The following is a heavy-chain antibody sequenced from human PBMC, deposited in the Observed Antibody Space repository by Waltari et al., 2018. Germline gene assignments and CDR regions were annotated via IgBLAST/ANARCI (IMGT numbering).Heavy chain of an antibody. D-gene: IGHD3-22*01. V-gene: IGHV1-69*02. CDR2: IIPILGIA. Sequence: QVQLVQSGAEVKKPGSSVKVSCKASGGTFSSYTISWVRQAPGQGLEWMGRIIPILGIANDAQKFQGRVTITADKSTSTAYMELSSLRSEDTAVYYCARVRRGYYDSSGFSAWGQGTLVTVSS. CDR1: GGTFSSYT. CDR3: ARVRRGYYDSSGFSA. J-gene: IGHJ5*02.